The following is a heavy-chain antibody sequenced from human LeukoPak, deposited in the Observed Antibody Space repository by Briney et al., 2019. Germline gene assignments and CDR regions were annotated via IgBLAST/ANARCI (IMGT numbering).Heavy chain of an antibody. V-gene: IGHV4-39*01. CDR3: TGPLHSGWYYFDY. J-gene: IGHJ4*02. Sequence: SETLSLTCTVSGGSINSGCYYWGWLRQPPGKGLEWIGSSYQNGITYYNPSLKSRVTISVDASKNQFSLKLSSVTAADTAVYYCTGPLHSGWYYFDYWGQGTLVTVSS. CDR1: GGSINSGCYY. CDR2: SYQNGIT. D-gene: IGHD6-19*01.